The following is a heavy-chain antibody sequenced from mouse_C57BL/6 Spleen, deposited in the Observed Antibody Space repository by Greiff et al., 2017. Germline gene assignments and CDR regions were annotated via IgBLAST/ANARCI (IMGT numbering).Heavy chain of an antibody. Sequence: EVQLQQSGAELVRPGASVKLSCTASGFNIKDDYMHWVKQRPEQGLEWIGWIDPENGDTEYASKFQGKATITADTSSNTAYLQLSSLTSEDTAVYYCTTGQNWFAYWGQGALVTVSA. V-gene: IGHV14-4*01. CDR1: GFNIKDDY. CDR3: TTGQNWFAY. J-gene: IGHJ3*01. CDR2: IDPENGDT.